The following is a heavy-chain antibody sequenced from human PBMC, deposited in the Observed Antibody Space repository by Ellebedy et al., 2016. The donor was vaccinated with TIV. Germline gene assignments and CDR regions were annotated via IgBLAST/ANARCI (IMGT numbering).Heavy chain of an antibody. CDR2: TNTDGSDT. V-gene: IGHV3-74*01. D-gene: IGHD6-13*01. CDR1: GFPFSHHW. J-gene: IGHJ4*02. CDR3: ARGGVSAAGSVFFDY. Sequence: GESLKISCVASGFPFSHHWMHWVRQAPGQGLVWVSRTNTDGSDTTCVDSVQGRFTISRDNAKNTVYLEMHSLRVEDTAVYDCARGGVSAAGSVFFDYWGQGVLVTVSS.